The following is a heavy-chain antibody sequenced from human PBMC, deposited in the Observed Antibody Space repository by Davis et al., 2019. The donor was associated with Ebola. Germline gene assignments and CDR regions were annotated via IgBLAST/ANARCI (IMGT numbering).Heavy chain of an antibody. CDR2: ISSSSSYI. D-gene: IGHD3-9*01. CDR1: GFTFSSYS. Sequence: GESLKISCAASGFTFSSYSMNWVRQAPGKGLEWVSSISSSSSYIYYADSVKGRFTISRDNAENSLYLQMNSLRAEDTAVYYCARTDYDILFYGMDVWGQETTVTVSS. V-gene: IGHV3-21*01. CDR3: ARTDYDILFYGMDV. J-gene: IGHJ6*02.